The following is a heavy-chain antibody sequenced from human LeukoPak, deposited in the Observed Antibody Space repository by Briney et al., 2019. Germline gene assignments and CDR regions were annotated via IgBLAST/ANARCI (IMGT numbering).Heavy chain of an antibody. V-gene: IGHV3-30-3*01. CDR2: ILYDGSNK. CDR3: ARDNGYSNGPGFDS. D-gene: IGHD4-11*01. J-gene: IGHJ4*02. CDR1: GFTFSSHS. Sequence: GGSLRLSCAASGFTFSSHSMHWVRQAPGKGLEWVALILYDGSNKYYADSVKGRFTIPRDNSQNTLCLQMNGLRPEDTALYYCARDNGYSNGPGFDSWGQGTLVTVSS.